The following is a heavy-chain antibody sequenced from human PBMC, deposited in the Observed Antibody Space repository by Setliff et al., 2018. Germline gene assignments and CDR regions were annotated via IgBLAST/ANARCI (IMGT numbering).Heavy chain of an antibody. D-gene: IGHD5-12*01. CDR1: GYTFTSYG. V-gene: IGHV1-18*01. CDR2: ISAYNGNT. Sequence: ASVKVSCKASGYTFTSYGISWVRQAPGQGLEWVGWISAYNGNTNYAQKLQGRVTMTTDTSTSTAYMELRCLRSDDTAVYYCARVRGGSTLLYYYYGMDVWGQGTTVTVSS. CDR3: ARVRGGSTLLYYYYGMDV. J-gene: IGHJ6*02.